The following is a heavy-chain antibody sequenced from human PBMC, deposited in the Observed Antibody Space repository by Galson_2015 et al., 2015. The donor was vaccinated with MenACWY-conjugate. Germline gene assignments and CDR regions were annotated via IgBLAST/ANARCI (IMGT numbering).Heavy chain of an antibody. CDR2: IYHSGST. J-gene: IGHJ6*02. D-gene: IGHD3-22*01. V-gene: IGHV4-38-2*02. CDR3: ARDLYYYDSSGYYDYYYYGMDV. CDR1: GYSISSGYY. Sequence: ETLSLTCTVSGYSISSGYYWGWIRQPPGKGLEWIGSIYHSGSTYYNPSLKSRVTISVDTSKNQFSLKLSSVTAADTAVYYCARDLYYYDSSGYYDYYYYGMDVWGQGTTVTVSS.